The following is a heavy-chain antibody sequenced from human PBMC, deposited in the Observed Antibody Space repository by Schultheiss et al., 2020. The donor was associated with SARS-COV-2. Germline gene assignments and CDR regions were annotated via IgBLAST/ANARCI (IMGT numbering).Heavy chain of an antibody. J-gene: IGHJ5*02. V-gene: IGHV4-34*01. D-gene: IGHD6-19*01. Sequence: SETLSLTCAVYGGSFSGYYWSWIRQPPGKGLEWIGEINHSGSTNYNPSLKSRVTISVDTSKNQFSLKLSSVTAADTAVYYCARVDTSGWSNWFDPWGQGTLVTVSS. CDR2: INHSGST. CDR3: ARVDTSGWSNWFDP. CDR1: GGSFSGYY.